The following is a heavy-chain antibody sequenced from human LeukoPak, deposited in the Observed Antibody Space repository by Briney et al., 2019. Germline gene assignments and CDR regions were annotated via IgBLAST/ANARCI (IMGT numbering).Heavy chain of an antibody. J-gene: IGHJ4*02. CDR3: ATGPRTNY. D-gene: IGHD2-2*01. Sequence: SETLSLTCAVYGGSFSGYYWSWIRQPPGKGLEWIGEINHSGSTNYNPSLKSRVTISVDTSKNQFSLKLSSVTAADTAVYYCATGPRTNYWGQGTLVTVSS. V-gene: IGHV4-34*01. CDR2: INHSGST. CDR1: GGSFSGYY.